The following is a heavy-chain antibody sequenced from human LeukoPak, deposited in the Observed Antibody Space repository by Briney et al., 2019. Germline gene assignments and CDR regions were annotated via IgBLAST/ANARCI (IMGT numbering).Heavy chain of an antibody. CDR1: GFTFRDHY. J-gene: IGHJ4*02. D-gene: IGHD3-22*01. CDR3: ARDRLGDYDHSGYYDK. V-gene: IGHV3-11*01. Sequence: GGSLRLSCAPSGFTFRDHYMSWIRQAPGKGLEWVSYICYSGRNIYYADSVKGRFTISRDNAKNSVYLQMNNLRAEDTAVYYCARDRLGDYDHSGYYDKWGQGTLVTVSS. CDR2: ICYSGRNI.